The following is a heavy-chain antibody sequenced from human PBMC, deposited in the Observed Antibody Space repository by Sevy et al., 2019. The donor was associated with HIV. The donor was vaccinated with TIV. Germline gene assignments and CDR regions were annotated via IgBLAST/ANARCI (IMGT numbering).Heavy chain of an antibody. D-gene: IGHD5-18*01. J-gene: IGHJ4*02. Sequence: GSLRLSCTASGFTFGDYAMSWFRQAPGKGLEWVGFIRSKAYGGTTEYAASVKGRFTISRDDSKSIAYLQMNSLKTEDTAVYYCTRDASRGYSYGYGYWGQGTLVTVSS. V-gene: IGHV3-49*03. CDR3: TRDASRGYSYGYGY. CDR2: IRSKAYGGTT. CDR1: GFTFGDYA.